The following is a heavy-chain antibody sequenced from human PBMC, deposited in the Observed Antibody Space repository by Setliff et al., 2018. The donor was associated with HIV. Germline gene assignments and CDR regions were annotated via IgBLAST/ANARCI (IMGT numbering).Heavy chain of an antibody. CDR1: GYTFTSYG. V-gene: IGHV1-18*01. CDR3: ARVPYRSAWFYGGHDAFDV. Sequence: ASVKVPCKASGYTFTSYGISWVRQAPGQGLEWMGWISGYNGNTKYVQKYQGRVTMTTDTSTSKVYMELRTLRSDDTAVYYCARVPYRSAWFYGGHDAFDVWGQGTMVTVSS. D-gene: IGHD6-19*01. CDR2: ISGYNGNT. J-gene: IGHJ3*01.